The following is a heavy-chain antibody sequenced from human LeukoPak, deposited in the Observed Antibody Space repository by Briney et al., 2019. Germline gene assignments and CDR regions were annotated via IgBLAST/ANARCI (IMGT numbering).Heavy chain of an antibody. J-gene: IGHJ4*02. CDR3: ARLRQLWAPYFDY. CDR2: ICYSGST. Sequence: SETLSLTCTVSVGSISSSSYYWGWIRQPPGKGLEGIGSICYSGSTYYNPYLKSRVTISVDTSKNQFSLKLSSVTAADTAVYYCARLRQLWAPYFDYWGQGTLVTVSS. V-gene: IGHV4-39*01. D-gene: IGHD5-18*01. CDR1: VGSISSSSYY.